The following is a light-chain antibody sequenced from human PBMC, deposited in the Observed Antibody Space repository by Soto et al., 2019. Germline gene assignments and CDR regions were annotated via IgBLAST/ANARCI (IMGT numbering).Light chain of an antibody. CDR1: QSISNF. V-gene: IGKV1-39*01. J-gene: IGKJ2*01. CDR3: QQRSNWPLYT. CDR2: AAS. Sequence: DIPMAQSPSSLSASVGDRVTITCRASQSISNFLNWYQQKPGKAPQLLIYAASSLHSGVPSRFSGRGSGTDFTLTISSLEPEDFAVYYCQQRSNWPLYTFGQGTKLEIK.